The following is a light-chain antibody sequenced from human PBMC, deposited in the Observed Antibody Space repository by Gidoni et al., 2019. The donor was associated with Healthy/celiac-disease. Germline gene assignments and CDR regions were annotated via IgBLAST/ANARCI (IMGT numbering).Light chain of an antibody. Sequence: DIQMTQSPSSLSASVGDRVTITCQASQDISNYLNWYQQKPGKAPKLLIYDASNLETGVPSRFSGSGSGTDFTFTISSLQPEDIATYYCQQYDNNLWTFGQXTKVEIK. CDR1: QDISNY. V-gene: IGKV1-33*01. CDR2: DAS. J-gene: IGKJ1*01. CDR3: QQYDNNLWT.